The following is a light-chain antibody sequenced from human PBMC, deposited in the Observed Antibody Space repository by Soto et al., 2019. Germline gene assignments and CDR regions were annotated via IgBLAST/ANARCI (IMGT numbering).Light chain of an antibody. CDR2: EVS. Sequence: QSALTQPASVSGSPGQSITISCTGTSSDVGGYNFVSWYQQHPGRAPKLLIHEVSRRPSGVSNRFSGSKSGDTASLTISGLQAEDEADYYCYSYRGYYTRVFGTGTKVTVL. V-gene: IGLV2-14*01. CDR1: SSDVGGYNF. CDR3: YSYRGYYTRV. J-gene: IGLJ1*01.